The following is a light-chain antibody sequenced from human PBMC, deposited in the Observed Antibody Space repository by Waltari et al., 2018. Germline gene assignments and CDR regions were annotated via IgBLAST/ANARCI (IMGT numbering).Light chain of an antibody. CDR3: QQYFVTPFT. J-gene: IGKJ3*01. CDR2: WSS. V-gene: IGKV4-1*01. CDR1: QSIIYSSNNQNF. Sequence: DIVMTQSPDSLAVSLGERATINCHASQSIIYSSNNQNFLAWYANKPGHPPKLLIYWSSTRQSGVPDRFTCSWSGTDFTLTISSLQAEDVAVYYFQQYFVTPFTFGPGTRVEIK.